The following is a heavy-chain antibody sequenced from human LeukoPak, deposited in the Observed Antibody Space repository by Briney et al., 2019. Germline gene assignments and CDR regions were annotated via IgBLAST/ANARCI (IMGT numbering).Heavy chain of an antibody. D-gene: IGHD3-3*01. CDR1: GDSISSNY. V-gene: IGHV4-59*08. Sequence: SETLSLTCTVSGDSISSNYWSWIRQPPGKGLEWIGGFYNSGSINCNPSLKSRLTISIDTSKNQFSLKVNSVTAADTAVYYCAKHRESEGGLEYWGQGTLVTVSS. J-gene: IGHJ4*02. CDR3: AKHRESEGGLEY. CDR2: FYNSGSI.